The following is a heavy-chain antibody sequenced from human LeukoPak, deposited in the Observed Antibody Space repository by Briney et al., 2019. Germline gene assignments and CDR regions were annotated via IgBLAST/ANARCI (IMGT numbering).Heavy chain of an antibody. CDR3: AVSIAASLARTSYYYYGMDV. V-gene: IGHV1-3*01. J-gene: IGHJ6*02. CDR2: INAGNGNT. CDR1: GYTFTSYA. D-gene: IGHD6-6*01. Sequence: ASVKVSCKASGYTFTSYAMHWVRQAPGQRLEWMGWINAGNGNTKYSQKFQGRVTITRDTSASTAYMELSSLRSEDTAVYYCAVSIAASLARTSYYYYGMDVWGQGTTVTVSS.